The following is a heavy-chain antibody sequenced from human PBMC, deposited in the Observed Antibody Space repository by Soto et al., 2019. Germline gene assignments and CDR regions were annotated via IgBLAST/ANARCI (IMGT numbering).Heavy chain of an antibody. CDR2: ISDNNGGT. D-gene: IGHD3-22*01. J-gene: IGHJ4*02. CDR1: GYTIPRYG. V-gene: IGHV1-18*01. Sequence: QVQLVQSGAVLKKPGASVRVSCKASGYTIPRYGFTWVRQAPGQGLEWMGWISDNNGGTNYAQKFQGRVTMTTDTSTSTVYLGLRSLRSDDTAVYYCARGSGYHYAFDYWGQGTLVTVSS. CDR3: ARGSGYHYAFDY.